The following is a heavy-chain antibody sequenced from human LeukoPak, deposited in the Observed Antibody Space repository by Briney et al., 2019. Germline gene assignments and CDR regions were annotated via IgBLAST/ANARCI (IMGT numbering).Heavy chain of an antibody. J-gene: IGHJ4*02. CDR1: RGSFSGYY. CDR2: INHSGST. CDR3: ARDLSSTTFFDY. Sequence: SETLSLTCAVYRGSFSGYYWSWIRQPPGKGLDWIGEINHSGSTNYNPSLTSRVTISVDTSKNQFSLKLSSVTAADTAVYYCARDLSSTTFFDYWGQGTLVTVSS. D-gene: IGHD2-2*01. V-gene: IGHV4-34*01.